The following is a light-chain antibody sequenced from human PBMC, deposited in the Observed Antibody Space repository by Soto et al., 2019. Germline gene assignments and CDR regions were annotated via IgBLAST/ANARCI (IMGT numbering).Light chain of an antibody. CDR1: QTISND. Sequence: EVVMTQSPATVSVSPGEGVTLSCRASQTISNDLAWYQQKPGQAPRLLIYGASTRATGVPARFSGGGSGTEFTLTISSLQSEDFAFYYCQQNNKWPPVTFGGGTKVESN. CDR2: GAS. CDR3: QQNNKWPPVT. V-gene: IGKV3-15*01. J-gene: IGKJ4*01.